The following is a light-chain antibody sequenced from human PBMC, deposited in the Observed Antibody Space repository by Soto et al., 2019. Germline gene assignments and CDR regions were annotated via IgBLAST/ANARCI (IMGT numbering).Light chain of an antibody. CDR2: AAS. CDR3: QQLNSYPLVT. CDR1: QGVSSY. V-gene: IGKV1-9*01. Sequence: DIQLTQSPSFLSASVGDRVTITCRASQGVSSYLAWYQQKPGKAPKLLIYAASTLQSGVPSRFSGSGSGTEYTLTISSLQPEDFATYYCQQLNSYPLVTFGQGTRLDMK. J-gene: IGKJ5*01.